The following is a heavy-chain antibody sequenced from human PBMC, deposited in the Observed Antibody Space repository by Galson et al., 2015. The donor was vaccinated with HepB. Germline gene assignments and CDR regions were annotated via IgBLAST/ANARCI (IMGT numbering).Heavy chain of an antibody. CDR2: IYSSGTT. D-gene: IGHD6-6*01. CDR1: GFSASNNY. V-gene: IGHV3-66*01. Sequence: SLRLSCAASGFSASNNYMSWVRQAPGKGLEWVSIIYSSGTTYYADSVKGRFTISRDSSKNILFLQMDSVRADDTAAYFCTRVPYGAARMYYFDYWGQGTRVTVS. CDR3: TRVPYGAARMYYFDY. J-gene: IGHJ4*02.